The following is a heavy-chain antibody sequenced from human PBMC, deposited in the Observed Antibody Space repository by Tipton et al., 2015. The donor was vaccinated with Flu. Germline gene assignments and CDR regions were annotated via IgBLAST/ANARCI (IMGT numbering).Heavy chain of an antibody. D-gene: IGHD2-15*01. V-gene: IGHV3-74*01. Sequence: SLRLSCEASGFTFSSYWMQWVRQVPGKGLVWVSRINSDGSSTAYADSVKGRFTISRDNAKNTLNLQMKSLRAEDTAVYYCARDAPRDRDGMDVWGQGTTVPVSS. J-gene: IGHJ6*02. CDR1: GFTFSSYW. CDR2: INSDGSST. CDR3: ARDAPRDRDGMDV.